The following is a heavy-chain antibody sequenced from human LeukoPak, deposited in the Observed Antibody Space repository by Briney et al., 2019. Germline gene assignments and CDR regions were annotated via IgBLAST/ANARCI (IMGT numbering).Heavy chain of an antibody. V-gene: IGHV4-34*01. CDR2: INHSGSA. Sequence: PSETLSLTCAVYGGSFSGYHWSWIRQPPGKGLEWIGEINHSGSANYNPSLKSRVTISVDTSKNQFSLKLSSVTAADTAVYYCARGPLTGYYDFDYWGQGTLVTVSS. CDR3: ARGPLTGYYDFDY. J-gene: IGHJ4*02. CDR1: GGSFSGYH. D-gene: IGHD3-9*01.